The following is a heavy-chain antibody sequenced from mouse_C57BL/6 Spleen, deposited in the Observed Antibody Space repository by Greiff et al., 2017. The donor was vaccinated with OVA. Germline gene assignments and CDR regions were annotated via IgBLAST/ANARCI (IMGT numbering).Heavy chain of an antibody. Sequence: VQLQQPGAELVRPGSSVKLSCKASGYTFTSYWMHWVKQRPIQGLEWIGNIDPSDSETLYNQKFKDKATLTVDKSSSTAYMQLSSLTSEDSAVYYCARRGDYYAMDYWGQGTSVTVSS. V-gene: IGHV1-52*01. CDR2: IDPSDSET. CDR1: GYTFTSYW. CDR3: ARRGDYYAMDY. J-gene: IGHJ4*01.